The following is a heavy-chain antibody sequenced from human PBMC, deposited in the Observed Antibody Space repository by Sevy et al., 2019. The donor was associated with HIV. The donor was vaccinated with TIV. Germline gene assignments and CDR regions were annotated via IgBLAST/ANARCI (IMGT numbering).Heavy chain of an antibody. CDR1: GFTFSSYW. Sequence: GGSLRLSCAASGFTFSSYWMRWVRQAPGKGLEWVANIKQDGSEKYYVDSVKGRFTISRDNAKNSLYLQMNSLRAEDTAVYYCARDVVVGNDAFDIWGQGTMVTVSS. D-gene: IGHD1-26*01. CDR2: IKQDGSEK. J-gene: IGHJ3*02. V-gene: IGHV3-7*01. CDR3: ARDVVVGNDAFDI.